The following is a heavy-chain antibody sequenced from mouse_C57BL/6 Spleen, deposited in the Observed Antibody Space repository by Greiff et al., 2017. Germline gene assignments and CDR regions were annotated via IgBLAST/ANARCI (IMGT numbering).Heavy chain of an antibody. CDR2: ISSGSSTI. V-gene: IGHV5-17*01. CDR1: GFTFSDYG. Sequence: EVTLMESGGGLVKPGGSLKLSCAASGFTFSDYGMHWVRQAPEKGLEWVAYISSGSSTIYYADTVKGRFTISRDNAKNTLFLQMTSLRSEDTAMYYCARPITTVVAYYAMDYWGQGTSVTVSS. CDR3: ARPITTVVAYYAMDY. D-gene: IGHD1-1*01. J-gene: IGHJ4*01.